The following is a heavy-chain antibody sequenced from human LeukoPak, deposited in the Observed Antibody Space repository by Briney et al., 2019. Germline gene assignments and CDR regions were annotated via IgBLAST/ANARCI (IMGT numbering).Heavy chain of an antibody. D-gene: IGHD3-22*01. V-gene: IGHV4-59*01. J-gene: IGHJ5*02. CDR2: IYYSGST. CDR1: GGSISRYY. Sequence: SETLSLTCTVSGGSISRYYWSWIRQPPGKGLEWIGYIYYSGSTNYNPSLKSRVTISVDTSKNQFSLKLSSVTAADTAVYYCARKYYYDSSGPNWFDPWGQGTLVTVSS. CDR3: ARKYYYDSSGPNWFDP.